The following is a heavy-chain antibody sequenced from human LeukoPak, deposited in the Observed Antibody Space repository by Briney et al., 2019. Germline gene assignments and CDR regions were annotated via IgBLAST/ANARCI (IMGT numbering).Heavy chain of an antibody. V-gene: IGHV3-23*01. CDR3: AKTIRATTYFFDY. D-gene: IGHD1-26*01. J-gene: IGHJ4*02. CDR2: ISDGGSST. Sequence: GGSLRLSCAASGFTFSSYAMSWVRQAPGKGLEWVSSISDGGSSTYYADSVKGRFTISRDNSKNTLYLQMSSLRAEDTALYYCAKTIRATTYFFDYWGQGTLVTVSS. CDR1: GFTFSSYA.